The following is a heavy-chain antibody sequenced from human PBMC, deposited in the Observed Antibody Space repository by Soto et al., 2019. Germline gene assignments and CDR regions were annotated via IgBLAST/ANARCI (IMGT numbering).Heavy chain of an antibody. Sequence: ASVKVSCKSSDNTFTHYGINWVRQAPGQGLEWMGWISGYNGNTKYAQKFQDRVTMTADTSTRTAFMEVRSLTSDDTGVYFCAATRGNYFGLDVWGQGTTVTVSS. CDR2: ISGYNGNT. J-gene: IGHJ6*02. D-gene: IGHD6-6*01. V-gene: IGHV1-18*01. CDR3: AATRGNYFGLDV. CDR1: DNTFTHYG.